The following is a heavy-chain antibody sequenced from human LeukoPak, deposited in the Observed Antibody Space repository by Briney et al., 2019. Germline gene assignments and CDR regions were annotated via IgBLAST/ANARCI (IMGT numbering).Heavy chain of an antibody. CDR3: ASAQYSSGSVYYFDY. CDR2: IYPADSDT. D-gene: IGHD6-19*01. V-gene: IGHV5-51*01. Sequence: GESLKISCKGSGYSFSTYWIGWVRQIPGKGLEWMGIIYPADSDTRYSPSFQGQVTISADKSISTAYLQWDTLRASDTAMYYRASAQYSSGSVYYFDYWGQGTLVTVSS. J-gene: IGHJ4*02. CDR1: GYSFSTYW.